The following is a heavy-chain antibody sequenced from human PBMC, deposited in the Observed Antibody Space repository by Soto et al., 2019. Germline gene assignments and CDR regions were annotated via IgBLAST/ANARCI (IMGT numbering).Heavy chain of an antibody. CDR1: GYTFTYYH. CDR3: ARVPYSPGLLFYLDY. V-gene: IGHV1-46*01. J-gene: IGHJ4*02. CDR2: INPNGGDT. Sequence: ASVKVSCKASGYTFTYYHVHWVRQAPGQGLEWIGIINPNGGDTRYAQKFQGRVTMSRDTSTSTVYMEVSSLRSEDTALYYCARVPYSPGLLFYLDYWGQGTLVTVSS. D-gene: IGHD4-4*01.